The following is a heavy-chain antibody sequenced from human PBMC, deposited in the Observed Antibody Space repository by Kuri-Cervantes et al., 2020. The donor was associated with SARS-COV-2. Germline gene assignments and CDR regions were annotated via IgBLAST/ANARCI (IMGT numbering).Heavy chain of an antibody. CDR1: GFTFSSYS. Sequence: GESLKISCAASGFTFSSYSMNWVRQAPGKGLEWVSYISSSSSTKYYADSVKGRFTISRDNAKNSLYLKMNSLRAEDTAVYYCARDKWPIVVVTCYFDYWGQGTLVTVSS. CDR3: ARDKWPIVVVTCYFDY. V-gene: IGHV3-48*01. J-gene: IGHJ4*02. CDR2: ISSSSSTK. D-gene: IGHD2-21*01.